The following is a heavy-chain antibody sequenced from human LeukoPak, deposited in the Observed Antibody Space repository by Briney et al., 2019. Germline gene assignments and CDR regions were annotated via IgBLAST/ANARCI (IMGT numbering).Heavy chain of an antibody. D-gene: IGHD6-13*01. CDR3: ARGSSSQSLGMDV. CDR2: ISPYDGNT. J-gene: IGHJ6*01. CDR1: GYSFTIYG. Sequence: ASVRVSYKASGYSFTIYGITWVRQAPGQGLEWMGWISPYDGNTNYAQKLQGRVTMTKDTSTSTAYMELRSLRSDDTAVYYCARGSSSQSLGMDVWGKGTTVTVSS. V-gene: IGHV1-18*04.